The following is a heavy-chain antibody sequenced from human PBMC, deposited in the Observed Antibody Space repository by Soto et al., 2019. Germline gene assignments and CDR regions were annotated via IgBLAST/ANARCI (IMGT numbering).Heavy chain of an antibody. V-gene: IGHV4-31*03. CDR1: GGSISSGGYY. Sequence: QVQLQESGPGLVKPSQTLSLTCTVSGGSISSGGYYWSWIRQHPGKGLEWIGYIYYSGTTYYNPSLKSRLALSLDTSKNEFSLKVSSVTAADTAVYYCARGLAVAGTFDYWGQGTLVTVSS. CDR2: IYYSGTT. CDR3: ARGLAVAGTFDY. J-gene: IGHJ4*02. D-gene: IGHD6-19*01.